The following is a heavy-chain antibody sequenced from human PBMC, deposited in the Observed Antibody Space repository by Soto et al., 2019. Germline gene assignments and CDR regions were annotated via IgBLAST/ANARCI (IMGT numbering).Heavy chain of an antibody. Sequence: KAAETLSLTCAVSGGSISSSSYYWVWIRQPPGKGLEWIGSIYYSGSTYYNPSLKSRVTISVDTSKNQFSLKLSSVTAADTAVYYCAIAVATTIDYWGQGTLVTVSS. CDR2: IYYSGST. D-gene: IGHD6-19*01. J-gene: IGHJ4*02. CDR3: AIAVATTIDY. V-gene: IGHV4-39*01. CDR1: GGSISSSSYY.